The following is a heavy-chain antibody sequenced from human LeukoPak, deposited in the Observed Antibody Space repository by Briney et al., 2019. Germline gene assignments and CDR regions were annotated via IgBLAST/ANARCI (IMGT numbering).Heavy chain of an antibody. CDR1: GYSISSGYY. CDR3: ARDTSPGGYYDFWSGPDNYYMDV. Sequence: SETLSLTCTVSGYSISSGYYWGWIRQPPGKGLEWIGSIYHSGSTYYNPSLKSRVTISVDTSKNQFSLKLSSVTAADTAVYYCARDTSPGGYYDFWSGPDNYYMDVWGKGTTVTVSS. J-gene: IGHJ6*03. D-gene: IGHD3-3*01. V-gene: IGHV4-38-2*02. CDR2: IYHSGST.